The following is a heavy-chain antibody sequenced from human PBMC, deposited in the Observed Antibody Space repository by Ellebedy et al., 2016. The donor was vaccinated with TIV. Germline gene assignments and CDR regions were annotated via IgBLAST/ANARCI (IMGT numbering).Heavy chain of an antibody. CDR1: GFTFSSYG. V-gene: IGHV3-33*01. J-gene: IGHJ4*02. CDR2: IWYDGSNK. D-gene: IGHD6-19*01. CDR3: ARGSSGWGIEPFDY. Sequence: GESLKISCAASGFTFSSYGMHWVRQAPGKGLEWVAVIWYDGSNKYYADSVKGRFTISRDNSKNTLYLQMNSLRAEDTAVYYCARGSSGWGIEPFDYWGQGTLVTVSS.